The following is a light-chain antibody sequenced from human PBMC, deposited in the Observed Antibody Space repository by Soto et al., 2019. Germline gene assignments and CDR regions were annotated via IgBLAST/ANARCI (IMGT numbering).Light chain of an antibody. CDR3: QQRGSWPPTWT. Sequence: EIVLTQSPATLSLSPGERATLTCRASQSVGTYLAWYQQKSGQAPRLLIHEATNRATGIPARFSGSGSGTDFTLTISSLEPEDFAVYYCQQRGSWPPTWTFGQGTKLDIK. V-gene: IGKV3-11*01. J-gene: IGKJ1*01. CDR1: QSVGTY. CDR2: EAT.